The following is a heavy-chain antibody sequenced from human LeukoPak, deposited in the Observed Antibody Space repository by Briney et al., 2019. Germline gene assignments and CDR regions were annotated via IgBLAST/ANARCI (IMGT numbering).Heavy chain of an antibody. CDR2: IKEDGSDK. J-gene: IGHJ4*02. CDR1: GFTFSNYW. CDR3: AKDRTRQAY. Sequence: GGSLRLFCAASGFTFSNYWMSWVRQTPGKGLEWVANIKEDGSDKYYVDSLKGRFTISRDNAKNSLYLQMNSLRAEDTALYYCAKDRTRQAYWGQGTLVTVSS. V-gene: IGHV3-7*03. D-gene: IGHD3-3*01.